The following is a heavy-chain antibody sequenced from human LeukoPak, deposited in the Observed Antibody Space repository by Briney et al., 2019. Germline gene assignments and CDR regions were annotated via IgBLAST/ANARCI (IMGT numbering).Heavy chain of an antibody. V-gene: IGHV3-21*01. CDR2: ISSSGSYK. CDR1: GFTFRSSS. CDR3: TSHTGTGDAFRPFHI. D-gene: IGHD2-21*02. J-gene: IGHJ3*02. Sequence: GGSLRLSCAASGFTFRSSSFNWVRQVPGKGLEWVASISSSGSYKYYADSVDGRFAISRDNAKNSLYLQMNSLRAEDTAVYYCTSHTGTGDAFRPFHIWGQGTMVTVSS.